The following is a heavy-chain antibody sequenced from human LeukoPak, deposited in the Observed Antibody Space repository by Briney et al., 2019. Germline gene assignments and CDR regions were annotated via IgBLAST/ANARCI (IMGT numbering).Heavy chain of an antibody. CDR1: GFTFSSYA. J-gene: IGHJ4*02. CDR3: AKGGDIVVVVAATPDFDY. CDR2: ISGSGGST. D-gene: IGHD2-15*01. V-gene: IGHV3-23*01. Sequence: PGGSLRLSCAASGFTFSSYAMSWVRQAPGKGLEWVSAISGSGGSTYYADSVKGRFTISRDNSKNTLYLQMNSLRAEDTAVYNCAKGGDIVVVVAATPDFDYWGQGTLVTVSS.